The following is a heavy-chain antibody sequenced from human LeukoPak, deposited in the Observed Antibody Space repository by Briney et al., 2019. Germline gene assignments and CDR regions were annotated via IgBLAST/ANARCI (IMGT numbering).Heavy chain of an antibody. V-gene: IGHV3-7*01. D-gene: IGHD6-6*01. J-gene: IGHJ6*03. Sequence: GGSLRLSCAASGFTFSSYSMNWVRQAPGKGLEWVANIKQDGSEKYYVDSVKGRFTISRDNAKNSLYLQMNSLRAEDTAVYYCARAPSLVDYYYYYMDVWGKGTTVTVSS. CDR3: ARAPSLVDYYYYYMDV. CDR2: IKQDGSEK. CDR1: GFTFSSYS.